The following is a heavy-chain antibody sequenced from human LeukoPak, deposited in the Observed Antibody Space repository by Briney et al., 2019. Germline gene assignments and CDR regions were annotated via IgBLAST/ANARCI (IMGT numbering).Heavy chain of an antibody. V-gene: IGHV3-33*01. CDR3: ARDFLMFITISPDYGMDV. CDR1: GFTFSSYG. J-gene: IGHJ6*02. Sequence: GGSLRLSCAASGFTFSSYGMHWVRQAPGKGLEWVAVIWYDGSNKYYADSVKGRFTISRDNSKNTLYLQMNSLRAEDTAVYYYARDFLMFITISPDYGMDVWGQGTTVTVSS. CDR2: IWYDGSNK. D-gene: IGHD3-10*01.